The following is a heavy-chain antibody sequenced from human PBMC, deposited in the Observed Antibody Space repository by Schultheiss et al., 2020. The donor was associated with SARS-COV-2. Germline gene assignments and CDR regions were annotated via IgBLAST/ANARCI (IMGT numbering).Heavy chain of an antibody. CDR2: IIPIFGTA. CDR1: GGTFSSYA. D-gene: IGHD1-14*01. Sequence: SVKVSCKASGGTFSSYAISWVRQAPGQGLEWMGGIIPIFGTANYAQKFQGRVTITRDTSASTAYMELSSLRSDDTAVYYCARFTTENWFDPWGQGTLVTVSS. J-gene: IGHJ5*02. V-gene: IGHV1-69*05. CDR3: ARFTTENWFDP.